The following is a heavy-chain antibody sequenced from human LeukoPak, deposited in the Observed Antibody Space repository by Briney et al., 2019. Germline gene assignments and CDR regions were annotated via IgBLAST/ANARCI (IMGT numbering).Heavy chain of an antibody. J-gene: IGHJ4*02. CDR1: GYTFTSYD. Sequence: GASVKVSCKASGYTFTSYDINWVRQATGQGLEWMGWVNPNSGNTGYAQKFQGRVTMTRNTSISTAYMELSSLRSEDTAVYYCARGRGYSYGRARGYYFDYWGQGTLVTVSS. CDR2: VNPNSGNT. D-gene: IGHD5-18*01. CDR3: ARGRGYSYGRARGYYFDY. V-gene: IGHV1-8*01.